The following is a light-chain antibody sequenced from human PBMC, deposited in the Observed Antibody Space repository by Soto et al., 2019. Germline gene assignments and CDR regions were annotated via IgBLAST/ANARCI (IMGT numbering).Light chain of an antibody. CDR1: QRVASNY. V-gene: IGKV3-20*01. CDR2: GAS. J-gene: IGKJ2*01. CDR3: QQYDSSPPMYT. Sequence: EIVLTQSPGTLSLSPGERATLSCRASQRVASNYLAWYQQKPGQAPRLLIHGASSRATGIPDRFSDSGSGTDFTLTISRLEPEDSAVYYCQQYDSSPPMYTFGQGTKLEI.